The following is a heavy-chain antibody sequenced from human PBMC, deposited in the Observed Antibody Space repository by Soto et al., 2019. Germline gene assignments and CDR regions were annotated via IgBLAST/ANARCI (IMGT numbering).Heavy chain of an antibody. Sequence: PGGSLRLSCAASGFTFSSYSMNWVRQAPGKGLEWVSSISSSSSYIYYAGSVKGRFTISRDNAKNSLYLQMNSLRAEDTAVYYCAIRTASMDVWGKGTTVTVSS. CDR3: AIRTASMDV. V-gene: IGHV3-21*01. D-gene: IGHD1-1*01. CDR1: GFTFSSYS. CDR2: ISSSSSYI. J-gene: IGHJ6*03.